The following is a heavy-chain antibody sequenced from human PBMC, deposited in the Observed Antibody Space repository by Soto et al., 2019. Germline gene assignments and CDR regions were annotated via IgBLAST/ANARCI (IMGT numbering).Heavy chain of an antibody. Sequence: QVQLVQSGAEVKKPGATVKVSCRASGYTFTRYSVHWVRQAPGRGLEWMGWINPNTGGTRFAPKFEGRVTLTKDQSVRTVYMEVRSLRSDDTAVFYCSVYFDDLQEASFWGQGTLVTVTS. CDR1: GYTFTRYS. V-gene: IGHV1-2*02. J-gene: IGHJ1*01. CDR3: SVYFDDLQEASF. D-gene: IGHD2-8*01. CDR2: INPNTGGT.